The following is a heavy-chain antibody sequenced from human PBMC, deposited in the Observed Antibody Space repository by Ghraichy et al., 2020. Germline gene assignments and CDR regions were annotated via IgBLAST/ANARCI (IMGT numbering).Heavy chain of an antibody. CDR2: INHSGST. CDR3: AGGRIRGAHDFWSDYYTDYYYYGMDV. V-gene: IGHV4-34*01. D-gene: IGHD3-3*01. Sequence: SETLSLTCAVYGGSFSGYYWSWIRQPPGKGLEWIGEINHSGSTNYNPSLKSRVTISVDTSKNQFSLKLSSVTAADTAVYYCAGGRIRGAHDFWSDYYTDYYYYGMDVWGQGTTVTVSS. J-gene: IGHJ6*02. CDR1: GGSFSGYY.